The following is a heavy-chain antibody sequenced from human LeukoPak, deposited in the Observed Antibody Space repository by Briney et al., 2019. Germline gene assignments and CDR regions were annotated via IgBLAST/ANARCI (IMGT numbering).Heavy chain of an antibody. Sequence: EASVTVSFTASGYTFTNYAMHWVRQAPGQRLEWMGWINAGNGNTKYSQKFQDRVTISRDTSASTAYMELSSLRSEDTAVYHCARSGWLGYYYGMDVWGQGTTVTVS. V-gene: IGHV1-3*01. J-gene: IGHJ6*02. CDR3: ARSGWLGYYYGMDV. CDR1: GYTFTNYA. CDR2: INAGNGNT. D-gene: IGHD6-19*01.